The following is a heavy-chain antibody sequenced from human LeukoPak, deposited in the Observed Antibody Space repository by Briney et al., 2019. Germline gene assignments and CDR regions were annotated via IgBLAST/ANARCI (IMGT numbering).Heavy chain of an antibody. D-gene: IGHD6-13*01. Sequence: GASVKVSCKASGYTFTGYYMHWVRQAPGQGLEWMGWINPNSGGTNYAQKFQGRVTMTRDTSISTDYMELSRLRSDDTAVYYCARGASRYSSSWYYYYYMDVWGKGTTVTVSS. CDR3: ARGASRYSSSWYYYYYMDV. CDR2: INPNSGGT. J-gene: IGHJ6*03. CDR1: GYTFTGYY. V-gene: IGHV1-2*02.